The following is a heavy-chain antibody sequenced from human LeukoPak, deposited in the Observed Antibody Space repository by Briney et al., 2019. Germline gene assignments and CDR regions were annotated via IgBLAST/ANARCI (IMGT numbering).Heavy chain of an antibody. CDR1: GFTVSSNY. V-gene: IGHV3-53*01. D-gene: IGHD1-14*01. CDR3: AKNPLTGHTGYFDY. J-gene: IGHJ4*02. Sequence: GGSLRLSCAASGFTVSSNYMSWVRQAPGKGLEWVSVIYSGGSTYYADSVKGRFTISRDNSKNTLYLQMNSLRAEDTAVYYCAKNPLTGHTGYFDYWGQGTLVTVSS. CDR2: IYSGGST.